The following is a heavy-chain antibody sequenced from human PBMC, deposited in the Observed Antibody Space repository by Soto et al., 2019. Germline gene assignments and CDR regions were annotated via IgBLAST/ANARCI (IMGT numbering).Heavy chain of an antibody. Sequence: EVQLVESGGAVVQPGGSLRLSCVASGFTFDDYALHCVRQAPGKGLECVSLISWDGSSTYYADSVKGRFAVSRDNSRNSLYLQMNSLRTEDTALYYCAKGLIVGATFGIDYWGQGTLVTVSS. CDR2: ISWDGSST. V-gene: IGHV3-43*01. CDR3: AKGLIVGATFGIDY. D-gene: IGHD1-26*01. J-gene: IGHJ4*02. CDR1: GFTFDDYA.